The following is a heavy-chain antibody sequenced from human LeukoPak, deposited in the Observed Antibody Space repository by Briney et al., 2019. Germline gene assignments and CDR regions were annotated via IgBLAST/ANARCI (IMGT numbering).Heavy chain of an antibody. CDR3: ARVGYNWNFFHYYYYMDV. D-gene: IGHD1-7*01. V-gene: IGHV1-8*01. CDR1: GYTFTSYD. Sequence: ASVKVSCKASGYTFTSYDINWVRQAPGQGLEWMGWMNPNSGNTGYAQKFQGRVTMTRNTSISTAYMELSSLRSEDTAVYYCARVGYNWNFFHYYYYMDVWGKGTTVTVSS. CDR2: MNPNSGNT. J-gene: IGHJ6*03.